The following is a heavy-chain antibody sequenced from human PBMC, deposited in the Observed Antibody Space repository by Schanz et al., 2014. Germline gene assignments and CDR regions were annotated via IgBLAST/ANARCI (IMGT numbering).Heavy chain of an antibody. J-gene: IGHJ6*02. Sequence: QVQLVQSEAEVKKPGSSVKVSCKASGGTFSSYTISWVRQAPGQGLEWMGRIIPILGIANYAQNFQGRVTITADKSTSTAYMELTSLRSDDTAIYYCARAKRFGDMDVWRQWTAVTVSS. D-gene: IGHD3-10*01. CDR1: GGTFSSYT. CDR2: IIPILGIA. CDR3: ARAKRFGDMDV. V-gene: IGHV1-69*02.